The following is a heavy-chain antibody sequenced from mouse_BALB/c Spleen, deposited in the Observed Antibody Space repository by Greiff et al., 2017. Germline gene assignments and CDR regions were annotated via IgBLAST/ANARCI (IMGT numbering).Heavy chain of an antibody. CDR3: ARAYGNYAGNAMDD. Sequence: EVMLVESGGGLVKPGGSLKLSCAASGFTFSDYYMYWVRQTPEKRLEWVATISDGGSYTYYPDSVKGRFTISRDNAKNNLYLQMSSLKSEDTAMYYCARAYGNYAGNAMDDWGQGTSVTVSS. J-gene: IGHJ4*01. D-gene: IGHD2-1*01. CDR1: GFTFSDYY. V-gene: IGHV5-4*02. CDR2: ISDGGSYT.